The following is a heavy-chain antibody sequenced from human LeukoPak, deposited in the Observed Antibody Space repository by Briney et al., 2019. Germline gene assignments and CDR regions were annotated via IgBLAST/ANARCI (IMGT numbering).Heavy chain of an antibody. D-gene: IGHD5-18*01. CDR2: ISSSGSTI. V-gene: IGHV3-11*01. J-gene: IGHJ4*02. Sequence: GGSLRLSCAASGFTFSDYYMSWIRQAPGKGLEWVSYISSSGSTIYYADSVKGRFTISRDNAKNSLYLQMNSLRSEDTAVYYCARDLHNSTRGYSYGHYWGQGTLVTVSS. CDR1: GFTFSDYY. CDR3: ARDLHNSTRGYSYGHY.